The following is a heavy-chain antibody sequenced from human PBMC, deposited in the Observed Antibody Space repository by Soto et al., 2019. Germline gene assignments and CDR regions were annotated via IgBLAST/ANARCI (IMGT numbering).Heavy chain of an antibody. V-gene: IGHV5-51*01. D-gene: IGHD2-21*01. J-gene: IGHJ4*01. CDR1: GYSFPNYW. CDR3: ARLANILDVDN. CDR2: IYPGDSDT. Sequence: RESLKISCTASGYSFPNYWIGWVRQVPGQGLEWMGIIYPGDSDTKYSPSFQGQVTITADTSISTAFLQWTSLKAADTAMYYCARLANILDVDNLGHGTRVTVSS.